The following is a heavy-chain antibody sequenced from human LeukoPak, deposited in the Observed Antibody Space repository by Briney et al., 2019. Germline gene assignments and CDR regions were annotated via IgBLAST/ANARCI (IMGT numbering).Heavy chain of an antibody. D-gene: IGHD2-2*02. Sequence: PGGSLRLSCAASGFSFSPYWMRWVRQAPGKGLVWVSDINGDGSSTHYPDSVRGRFTISRDNAQSTLYLQINSLRAEDTAVYYCARGTALQDYWGQGTLVTVSS. CDR2: INGDGSST. CDR1: GFSFSPYW. CDR3: ARGTALQDY. V-gene: IGHV3-74*01. J-gene: IGHJ4*02.